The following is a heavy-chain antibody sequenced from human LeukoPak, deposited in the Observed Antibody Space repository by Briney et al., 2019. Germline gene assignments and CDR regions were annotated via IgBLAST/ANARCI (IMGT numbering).Heavy chain of an antibody. CDR1: GYTFTSYG. CDR2: ISAYNGNT. J-gene: IGHJ3*02. Sequence: ASVKVSCKASGYTFTSYGISWVRQAPGQGLEWMGWISAYNGNTNYAQKFQGRVTITADESTSTAYMELSSLRSEDTAVYYCASGITIFGVVNDAFDIWGQGTMVTVSS. D-gene: IGHD3-3*01. V-gene: IGHV1-18*01. CDR3: ASGITIFGVVNDAFDI.